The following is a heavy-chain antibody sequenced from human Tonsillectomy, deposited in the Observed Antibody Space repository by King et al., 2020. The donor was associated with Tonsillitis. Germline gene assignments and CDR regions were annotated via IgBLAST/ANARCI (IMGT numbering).Heavy chain of an antibody. J-gene: IGHJ5*02. CDR3: ARIKDDFWSGYLWWFDP. CDR2: IIPIFGTA. Sequence: QLVQSGAEVKKPGSSVKVSCKASGGTFSSYAISWVRQAPGQGLEWMGGIIPIFGTANYAQKFQGRVTITADESTSTAYMELSSLRSEDTAVYYCARIKDDFWSGYLWWFDPWGQGTLVTVSS. CDR1: GGTFSSYA. V-gene: IGHV1-69*12. D-gene: IGHD3-3*01.